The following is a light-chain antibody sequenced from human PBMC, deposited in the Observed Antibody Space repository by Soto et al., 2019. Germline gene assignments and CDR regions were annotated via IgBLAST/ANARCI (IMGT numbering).Light chain of an antibody. CDR1: SSNIGSNT. J-gene: IGLJ1*01. CDR2: SHN. Sequence: QSVLTQSPSASGTPGQRVIISCPGSSSNIGSNTVNWYQQLPGTAPKLLIYSHNQRPSGVPDRFSGAQSGTSASLAISGLQSEDEADYYCATWDDRLDGDVFGTGTKVTVL. CDR3: ATWDDRLDGDV. V-gene: IGLV1-44*01.